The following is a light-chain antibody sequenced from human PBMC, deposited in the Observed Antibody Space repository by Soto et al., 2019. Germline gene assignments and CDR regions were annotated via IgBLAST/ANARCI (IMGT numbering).Light chain of an antibody. CDR2: EVS. CDR3: SSYTTSSTVI. CDR1: SSDVGGYNY. Sequence: QSVLTQPASVSGSPGQSITISCTGTSSDVGGYNYVSWYQQHPGKAPKLIIFEVSSRPSEVSNRFAGSKSANTASLMISGLQAEDEAHYYCSSYTTSSTVIFGGGTSSPS. J-gene: IGLJ2*01. V-gene: IGLV2-14*01.